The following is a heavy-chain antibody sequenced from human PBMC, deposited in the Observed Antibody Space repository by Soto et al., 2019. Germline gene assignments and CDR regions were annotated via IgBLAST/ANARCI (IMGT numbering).Heavy chain of an antibody. CDR1: GFTFTGHY. CDR2: VNPNTMVT. Sequence: QVQLVHSGGEVKQPGASVKVSCKASGFTFTGHYIHWLRQAPGPGLEWVGWVNPNTMVTMDAHNFQGRVTMTRDKSRNTAYMEWSSLRSDDTAVYSCAREVLAPKGWCDPWGLGTLVTVSS. CDR3: AREVLAPKGWCDP. V-gene: IGHV1-2*02. J-gene: IGHJ5*02.